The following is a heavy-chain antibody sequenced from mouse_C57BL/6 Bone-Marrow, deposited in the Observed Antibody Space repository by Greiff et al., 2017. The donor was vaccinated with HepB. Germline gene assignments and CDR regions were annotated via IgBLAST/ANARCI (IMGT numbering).Heavy chain of an antibody. J-gene: IGHJ4*01. Sequence: EVQGVESGGDLVKPGGSLKLSCAASGFTFSSYGMSWVRQTPDKRLEWVATISSGGSYTYYPDSVKGRFTISRDNAKNTLYLQMSSLKSEDTAMYYCARRGVTTRYYYAMDYWGQGTSVTVSS. D-gene: IGHD2-2*01. CDR3: ARRGVTTRYYYAMDY. CDR1: GFTFSSYG. CDR2: ISSGGSYT. V-gene: IGHV5-6*01.